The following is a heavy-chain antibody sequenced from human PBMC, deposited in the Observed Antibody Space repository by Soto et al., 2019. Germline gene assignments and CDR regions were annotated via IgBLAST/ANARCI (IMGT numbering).Heavy chain of an antibody. CDR2: ISFDGSKK. J-gene: IGHJ4*02. V-gene: IGHV3-30-3*01. Sequence: QVQLVESGGGVVQPGRSLRLSCEGSGFTSSSYVMHWVRQAPGKGLEWVALISFDGSKKNYAESVKGRFTISREKSKNMMYLQMNSLRTEDTAVYYCARGVFYYYGSSGYSPDYWGQGTLVTVSS. CDR3: ARGVFYYYGSSGYSPDY. CDR1: GFTSSSYV. D-gene: IGHD3-22*01.